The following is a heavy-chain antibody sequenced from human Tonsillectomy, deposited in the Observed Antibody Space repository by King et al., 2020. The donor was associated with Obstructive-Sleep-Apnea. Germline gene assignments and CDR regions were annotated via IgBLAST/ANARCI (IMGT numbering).Heavy chain of an antibody. Sequence: VQLVQSGAEVKKPGASVKVSCKVSGYTLTELSMHWVRQAPGKGLEWMGGFDPEDGETIYAQKFQGRVTMTEDTSTDTAYMELSSLRSEDTAVYYCATGSGYGDYGENWFDPWGQGTLVTVSS. V-gene: IGHV1-24*01. CDR1: GYTLTELS. D-gene: IGHD4-17*01. CDR3: ATGSGYGDYGENWFDP. CDR2: FDPEDGET. J-gene: IGHJ5*02.